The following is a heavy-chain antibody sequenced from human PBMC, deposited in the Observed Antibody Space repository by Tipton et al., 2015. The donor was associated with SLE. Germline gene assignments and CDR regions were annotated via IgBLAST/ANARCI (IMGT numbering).Heavy chain of an antibody. V-gene: IGHV4-4*07. J-gene: IGHJ4*02. D-gene: IGHD3-3*01. CDR3: ANQYYDFWSGYSLY. Sequence: TLSLTCTVSGGSISSYYWSWIRQPAGKGLEWIGRIYTSGSTNYNPSLTSRVTMSVDTSKNQFSLKLSSVTAADTAVYYCANQYYDFWSGYSLYWGQGTLVTVPS. CDR1: GGSISSYY. CDR2: IYTSGST.